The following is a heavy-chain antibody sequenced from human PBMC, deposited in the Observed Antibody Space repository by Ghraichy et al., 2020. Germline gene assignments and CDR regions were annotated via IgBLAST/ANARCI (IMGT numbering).Heavy chain of an antibody. D-gene: IGHD1-26*01. J-gene: IGHJ4*02. CDR3: AKDQDTGWSFAD. Sequence: GGSLRLSCAASGFTFTSYWMYWVRQAPGKGPEWVTNIKEDGSKMYYVDSVKGRFTVSRDNAKKTLYLQMNSLRVEDTAVYYFAKDQDTGWSFADWGQGTLVTVSS. V-gene: IGHV3-7*01. CDR2: IKEDGSKM. CDR1: GFTFTSYW.